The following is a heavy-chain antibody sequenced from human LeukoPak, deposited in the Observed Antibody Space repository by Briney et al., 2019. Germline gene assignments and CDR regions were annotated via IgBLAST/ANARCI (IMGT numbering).Heavy chain of an antibody. CDR2: VSYDITRT. Sequence: GGSLRLSCAASGFTFSSYAMTWVRQAPGKGLEWISAVSYDITRTFYADSVKGRFAISRDNSRNTLFLQMNSLSADDTAVYYCARPGCGGNCYYRMDVWGKGTTVTVSS. D-gene: IGHD2-21*01. CDR3: ARPGCGGNCYYRMDV. V-gene: IGHV3-23*01. J-gene: IGHJ6*04. CDR1: GFTFSSYA.